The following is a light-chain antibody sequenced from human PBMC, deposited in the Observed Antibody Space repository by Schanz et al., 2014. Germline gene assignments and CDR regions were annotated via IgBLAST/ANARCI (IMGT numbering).Light chain of an antibody. V-gene: IGKV3-15*01. J-gene: IGKJ3*01. CDR2: GAS. CDR1: QSVSSY. CDR3: QQYNDWPPFT. Sequence: IVMTQSPATLSVSPGERATLSCRASQSVSSYLAWYQQKPGQAPRLLIYGASTRATGVPARFSGSGSGTEFTLTISSLQSEDFAVYYCQQYNDWPPFTFGPGTKVDIK.